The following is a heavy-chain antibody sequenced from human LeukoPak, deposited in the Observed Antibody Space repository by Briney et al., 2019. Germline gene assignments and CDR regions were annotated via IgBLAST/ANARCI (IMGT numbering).Heavy chain of an antibody. CDR3: ARGRIAARLDY. CDR2: INHTGST. V-gene: IGHV4-34*01. Sequence: KPSETLSLTCAVYGGSFNGYYWSWIRQPPGKGLEWIGEINHTGSTNYNPSLKSRVTISVDTSKNQFSLKLSSVTAADTAVYYCARGRIAARLDYWGQGTLVTVSS. D-gene: IGHD6-6*01. J-gene: IGHJ4*02. CDR1: GGSFNGYY.